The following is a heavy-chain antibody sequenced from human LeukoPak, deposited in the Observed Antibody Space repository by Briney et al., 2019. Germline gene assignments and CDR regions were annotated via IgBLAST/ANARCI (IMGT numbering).Heavy chain of an antibody. Sequence: GGSLRLSCAASGFTFSSEAMHWVRQAPGKGLEWVAAIVDDGSDKGYADSVKGRSTISRDNSKDTLYLQMNSLRAEDAAVYYCARGGVRGYYDSSGYDYWGQGTLVTVSS. D-gene: IGHD3-22*01. V-gene: IGHV3-30-3*02. CDR2: IVDDGSDK. CDR3: ARGGVRGYYDSSGYDY. J-gene: IGHJ4*02. CDR1: GFTFSSEA.